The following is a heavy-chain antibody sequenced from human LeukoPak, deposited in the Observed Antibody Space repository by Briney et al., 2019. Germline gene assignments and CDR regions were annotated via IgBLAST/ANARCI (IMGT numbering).Heavy chain of an antibody. Sequence: GSLRLSCAASGFTFSSNGIHWVRQAPGKGLEWIGEINHSGSTNYNPSLKSRVTISVDTSKNQFSLKLSSVTAADTAVYYCARRHYYYMDVWGKGTTVTVSS. CDR3: ARRHYYYMDV. V-gene: IGHV4-34*01. CDR2: INHSGST. J-gene: IGHJ6*03. CDR1: GFTFSSNG.